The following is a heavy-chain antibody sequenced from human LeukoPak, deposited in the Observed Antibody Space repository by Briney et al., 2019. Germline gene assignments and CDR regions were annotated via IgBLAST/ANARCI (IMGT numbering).Heavy chain of an antibody. CDR3: ARDWDPAVAGRIAAFDI. V-gene: IGHV3-7*03. Sequence: PGGSLRLSCAASGFTFTSDWMNWVRQAHGKGLEWVASINQDGSMKYYVDSVKGRFTISRDNAKNSLYLQMNSLRAEDTALYYCARDWDPAVAGRIAAFDIWGQGTMVTVSS. D-gene: IGHD6-19*01. CDR2: INQDGSMK. J-gene: IGHJ3*02. CDR1: GFTFTSDW.